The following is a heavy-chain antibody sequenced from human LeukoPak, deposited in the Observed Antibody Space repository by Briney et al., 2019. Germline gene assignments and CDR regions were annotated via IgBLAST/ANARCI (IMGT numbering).Heavy chain of an antibody. CDR3: ARGIAVAKNWFDP. D-gene: IGHD6-19*01. CDR2: ISIGSGNI. Sequence: PGGPLRLSCAASGFTFSSYSMNWVRQAPGKGQGWVSYISIGSGNIYYADSVKGRFTISRDNAKNSLYLQMNSLRDEDTAVYYCARGIAVAKNWFDPWGQGTLVTVSS. J-gene: IGHJ5*02. CDR1: GFTFSSYS. V-gene: IGHV3-48*02.